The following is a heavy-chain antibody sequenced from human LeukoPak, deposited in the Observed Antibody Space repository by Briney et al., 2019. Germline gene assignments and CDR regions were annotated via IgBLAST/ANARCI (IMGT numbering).Heavy chain of an antibody. CDR2: INHSGST. Sequence: SETLSLTCAVYGGSFSGYYWSWIRQPPGKGLEWIGEINHSGSTNYNPSLKSRVTISVDTSKNQFSLKLSSVTAADTAVYYCARVYYSDSYDYWYFDLWGRGTLVTVSS. J-gene: IGHJ2*01. CDR3: ARVYYSDSYDYWYFDL. D-gene: IGHD6-13*01. V-gene: IGHV4-34*01. CDR1: GGSFSGYY.